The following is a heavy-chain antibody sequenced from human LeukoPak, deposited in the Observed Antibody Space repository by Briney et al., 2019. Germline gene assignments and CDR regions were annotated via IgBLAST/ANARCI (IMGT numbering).Heavy chain of an antibody. V-gene: IGHV4-34*01. CDR3: ARGPTPPAFDI. J-gene: IGHJ3*02. CDR1: GGSFSGYY. Sequence: SETLSLTCAVYGGSFSGYYWSWIRQPPGKGLEWIGEINHSGSTNYNPSLKSRVTISVDTSKNQFSLKLSSVTAADTAVYYCARGPTPPAFDIWGQGTMVTVS. CDR2: INHSGST.